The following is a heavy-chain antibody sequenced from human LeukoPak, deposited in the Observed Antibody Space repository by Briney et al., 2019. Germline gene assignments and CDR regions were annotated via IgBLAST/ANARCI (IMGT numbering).Heavy chain of an antibody. Sequence: PGGSLRLSCAASGFTFSSYAMSWVRQAPGKGLEWVSAISGSGGSPYYADSVKGRFTISRDNSKNTLYLQMNSLRAEDTAVYYCAKDRAATVTLDVFDIWGQGTMVTVSS. J-gene: IGHJ3*02. CDR1: GFTFSSYA. CDR2: ISGSGGSP. D-gene: IGHD4-11*01. CDR3: AKDRAATVTLDVFDI. V-gene: IGHV3-23*01.